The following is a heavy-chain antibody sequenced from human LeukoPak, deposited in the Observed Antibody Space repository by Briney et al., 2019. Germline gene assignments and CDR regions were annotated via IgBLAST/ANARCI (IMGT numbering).Heavy chain of an antibody. V-gene: IGHV4-61*05. CDR2: IYYSGST. Sequence: SETLSLTCTVSGGSISSSSYYWGWIRQPPGKGLEWIGYIYYSGSTNYNPSLKSRVTISVDTSKNQFSLKLSSVTAADTAVYYCARTMIVVPNWFDPWGQGTLVTVSS. CDR3: ARTMIVVPNWFDP. CDR1: GGSISSSSYY. J-gene: IGHJ5*02. D-gene: IGHD3-22*01.